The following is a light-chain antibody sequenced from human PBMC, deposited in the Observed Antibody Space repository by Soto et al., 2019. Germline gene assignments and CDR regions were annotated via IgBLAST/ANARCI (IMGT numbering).Light chain of an antibody. V-gene: IGLV2-14*01. Sequence: QSALTQSASVSGSPGQSITISCTGTSSDIGGYNYVSWYQQHPDKAPKLMIFEVSNRPSGVSNRFSGSKSGNTASLTISGLLPADEADYYCRSYTTSSTVAFGGGTKLTVL. CDR3: RSYTTSSTVA. J-gene: IGLJ2*01. CDR1: SSDIGGYNY. CDR2: EVS.